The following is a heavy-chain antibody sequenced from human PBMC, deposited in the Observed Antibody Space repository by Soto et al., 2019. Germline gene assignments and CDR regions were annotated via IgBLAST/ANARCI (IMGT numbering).Heavy chain of an antibody. CDR3: ARRYGSCFDY. CDR2: INSDGSTT. J-gene: IGHJ4*02. V-gene: IGHV3-74*01. Sequence: PGGSLRLSCAASGFTFSTYWMHWVRQLPRKGLVWVSRINSDGSTTSHADSVEGRFTISRDNSKNTLYLQMNSLRAEDTAVYYCARRYGSCFDYWGQGTLVTVSS. D-gene: IGHD5-18*01. CDR1: GFTFSTYW.